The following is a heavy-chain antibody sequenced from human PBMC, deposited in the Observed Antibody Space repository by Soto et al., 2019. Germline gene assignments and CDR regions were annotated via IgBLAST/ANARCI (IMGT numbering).Heavy chain of an antibody. J-gene: IGHJ6*03. Sequence: GGSLRLSCAASGFTFSSYAMSWVRQAPGKGLEWVSAISGSGGSTYYADSVKGRFTISRDNSKNTLYLQMNSLRAEDTAVEYCARNAPPLVTIFGVVTDYYYYYMDVWGKGTTVTVSS. V-gene: IGHV3-23*01. CDR2: ISGSGGST. CDR3: ARNAPPLVTIFGVVTDYYYYYMDV. D-gene: IGHD3-3*01. CDR1: GFTFSSYA.